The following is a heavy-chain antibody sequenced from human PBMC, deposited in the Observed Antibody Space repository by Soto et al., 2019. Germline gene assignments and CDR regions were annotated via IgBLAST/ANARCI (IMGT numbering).Heavy chain of an antibody. V-gene: IGHV1-18*04. CDR3: ASGISSGWYGGYFDY. CDR2: ISAYNGNT. J-gene: IGHJ4*02. D-gene: IGHD6-19*01. CDR1: GYTFTSYG. Sequence: WASVKVSCKASGYTFTSYGISWVRQAPGQGLEWMGWISAYNGNTNYAQKLQGRVTMTTDTSTSTAYMELRSLRSDDTAVYYCASGISSGWYGGYFDYWGQGTMVTVYS.